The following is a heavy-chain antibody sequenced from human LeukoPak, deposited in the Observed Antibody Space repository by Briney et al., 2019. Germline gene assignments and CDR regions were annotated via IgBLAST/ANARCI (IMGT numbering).Heavy chain of an antibody. V-gene: IGHV3-7*01. Sequence: GGSLRLSCAASGFGFSTSWMSWVRQAPGKGLEWVANIKQDGSEKYYVDSVKGRFTISRDNAKNSVYPQMNSLRDEDTAVYYCTSLSNSYGMDVWGQGTTATVSS. J-gene: IGHJ6*02. CDR1: GFGFSTSW. D-gene: IGHD2/OR15-2a*01. CDR3: TSLSNSYGMDV. CDR2: IKQDGSEK.